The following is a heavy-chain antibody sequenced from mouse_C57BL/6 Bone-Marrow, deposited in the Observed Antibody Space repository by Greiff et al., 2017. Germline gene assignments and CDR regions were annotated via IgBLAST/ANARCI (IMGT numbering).Heavy chain of an antibody. D-gene: IGHD1-1*01. Sequence: VQLQQPGAELVKPGASVKMSCKASGYTFTSYWITWVKQRPGQGLEWIGVIYPGIGSTNYNEKLKSKATLTVDTSSSTAYMQLSSLTSEDSAVYYCARDYYGSSSYYWGQGTTLTVSS. CDR1: GYTFTSYW. J-gene: IGHJ2*01. CDR3: ARDYYGSSSYY. CDR2: IYPGIGST. V-gene: IGHV1-55*01.